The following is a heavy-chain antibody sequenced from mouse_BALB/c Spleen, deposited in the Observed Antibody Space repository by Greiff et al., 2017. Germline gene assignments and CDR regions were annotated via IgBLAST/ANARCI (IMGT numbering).Heavy chain of an antibody. V-gene: IGHV2-9*02. D-gene: IGHD1-1*01. CDR1: GFSLTSYG. CDR2: IWAGGST. J-gene: IGHJ3*01. Sequence: VQLQESGPGLVAPSQSLSITCTVSGFSLTSYGVHWVRQPPGKGLEWLGVIWAGGSTNYNSALMSRLSISKDNSKSQVFLQMNSLQTDDTAMYYCARGGTTVEGFAYWGQGTLVTVSA. CDR3: ARGGTTVEGFAY.